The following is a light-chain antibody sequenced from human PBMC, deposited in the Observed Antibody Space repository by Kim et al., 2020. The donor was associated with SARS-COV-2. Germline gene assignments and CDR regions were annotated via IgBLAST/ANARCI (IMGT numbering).Light chain of an antibody. CDR2: AAS. CDR1: QSISNY. V-gene: IGKV1-27*01. CDR3: QQYYSATYT. Sequence: DIQMTQSPSSLSASVGDRVTITCRASQSISNYLDWYQQKPGKVPKLLIFAASILECGVPSRFSGSGSGTDFTLTISSLQPEDVATYYCQQYYSATYTFGRATK. J-gene: IGKJ2*01.